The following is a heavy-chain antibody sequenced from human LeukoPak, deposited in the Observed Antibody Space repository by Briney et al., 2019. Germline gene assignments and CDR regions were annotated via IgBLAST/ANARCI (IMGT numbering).Heavy chain of an antibody. D-gene: IGHD6-13*01. CDR1: GGSISSSSYC. Sequence: SETLSLTCTVSGGSISSSSYCWGWVRQPPGKGLEWIASIYYSGSETFYSPSLKSRVTISVDTSKNQFSLKLSSVTAADTAVYYCARGVSGYSSSWGYYFDYWGQGTLVTVSS. V-gene: IGHV4-39*07. J-gene: IGHJ4*02. CDR2: IYYSGSET. CDR3: ARGVSGYSSSWGYYFDY.